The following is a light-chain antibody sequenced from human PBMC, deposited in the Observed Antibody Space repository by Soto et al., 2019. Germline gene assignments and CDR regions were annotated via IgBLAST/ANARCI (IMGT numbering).Light chain of an antibody. Sequence: NFMLTQPLSVSESPGKTVTISCTRSSGSIGSSYVQWYQQRPGSAPTTVIYEDKERPPGVPDRFSGSIDRSSNSASLSISGLKIEDEAVYYCQSYDSNTEKFGGGTKLTVL. CDR1: SGSIGSSY. J-gene: IGLJ2*01. CDR2: EDK. CDR3: QSYDSNTEK. V-gene: IGLV6-57*04.